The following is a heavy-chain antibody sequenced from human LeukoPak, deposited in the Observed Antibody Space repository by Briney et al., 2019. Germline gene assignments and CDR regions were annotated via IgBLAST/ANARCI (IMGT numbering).Heavy chain of an antibody. J-gene: IGHJ6*02. CDR1: GFTFSSYG. D-gene: IGHD3-22*01. Sequence: PGGSLRLSCAASGFTFSSYGMHWVRQAPGKGLEWVAVISYDGSNKYYADSVKGRFTISRDNSKNTLYLQMNSLRAEDTAVYYCAKPADSSGYPYYYYGMDVWGQGTTVTVSS. CDR3: AKPADSSGYPYYYYGMDV. V-gene: IGHV3-30*18. CDR2: ISYDGSNK.